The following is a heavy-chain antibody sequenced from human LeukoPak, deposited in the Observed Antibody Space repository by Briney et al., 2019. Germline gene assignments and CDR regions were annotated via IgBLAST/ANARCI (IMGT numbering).Heavy chain of an antibody. Sequence: QPGGSLRLSCDASGFTFSSYWMSWVRQAPGKGLEWVANIKQDGSEKYYVDSVKGRFTISRDNAKNSLYLQMNSLRAEDTAVYYCARGRTTFGVVITFDYWGQGTLVTVSS. V-gene: IGHV3-7*01. CDR3: ARGRTTFGVVITFDY. J-gene: IGHJ4*02. CDR1: GFTFSSYW. CDR2: IKQDGSEK. D-gene: IGHD3-3*01.